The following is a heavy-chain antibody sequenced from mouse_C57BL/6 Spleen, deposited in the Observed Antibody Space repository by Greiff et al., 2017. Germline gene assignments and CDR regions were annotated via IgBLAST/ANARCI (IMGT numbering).Heavy chain of an antibody. V-gene: IGHV1-69*01. Sequence: VQLQESGAELVMPGASVKLSCKASGYTFTSYWMHWVKQRPGQGLEWIGEIDPSDSYTNYNQKFKGKSTLTVDKSSSTAYMQLSSLTSEDSAVYYCARGDGNYGEWYFDVWGTGTTVTVSS. J-gene: IGHJ1*03. CDR1: GYTFTSYW. CDR3: ARGDGNYGEWYFDV. CDR2: IDPSDSYT. D-gene: IGHD2-1*01.